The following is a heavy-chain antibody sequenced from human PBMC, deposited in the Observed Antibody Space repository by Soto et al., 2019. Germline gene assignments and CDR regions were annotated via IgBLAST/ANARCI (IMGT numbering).Heavy chain of an antibody. CDR1: GFTFSSYA. J-gene: IGHJ6*02. CDR2: ISGSGGST. D-gene: IGHD5-12*01. CDR3: AKAPSGYDDPPLYYYYYGMDV. V-gene: IGHV3-23*01. Sequence: GGSLRLSCAASGFTFSSYAMSWVRQAPGKGLEWVSAISGSGGSTYYADSVKGRFTISRDNSKNTLYLQMNSLRAEDTAVYYCAKAPSGYDDPPLYYYYYGMDVWGQGTTVTVSS.